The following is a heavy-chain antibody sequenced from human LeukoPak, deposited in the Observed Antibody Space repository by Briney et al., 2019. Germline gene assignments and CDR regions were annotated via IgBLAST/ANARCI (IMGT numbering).Heavy chain of an antibody. D-gene: IGHD2-2*02. J-gene: IGHJ4*02. CDR2: ISAYKGNT. CDR3: ARDRMGYCSSTSCYKGTDY. V-gene: IGHV1-18*01. CDR1: GYTFTSYG. Sequence: GASVKVSCKASGYTFTSYGISWVPHAPGQGLEWMGWISAYKGNTNYAQKLQGRVTMTTDTSTSTAYMELRSLRSDDTAVYYCARDRMGYCSSTSCYKGTDYWGQGTLVTVSS.